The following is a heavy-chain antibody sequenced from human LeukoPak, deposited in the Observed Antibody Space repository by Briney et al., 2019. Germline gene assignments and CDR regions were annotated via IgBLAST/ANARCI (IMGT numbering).Heavy chain of an antibody. V-gene: IGHV3-21*01. D-gene: IGHD3-3*01. CDR1: GFTFSSYS. J-gene: IGHJ5*02. CDR3: ARDPVDYDFWSGYYGAQTQFDP. CDR2: ISSSSYI. Sequence: PGGSLRLSCAASGFTFSSYSMNWVRQAPGKGLEWVSSISSSSYIYYADSVKGRFTISRDNAKNSLYLQMNSLRAEDTAVYYCARDPVDYDFWSGYYGAQTQFDPWGQGTLVTVSS.